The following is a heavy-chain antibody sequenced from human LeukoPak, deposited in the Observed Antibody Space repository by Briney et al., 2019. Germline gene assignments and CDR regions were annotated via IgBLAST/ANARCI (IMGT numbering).Heavy chain of an antibody. J-gene: IGHJ4*02. D-gene: IGHD6-19*01. CDR3: TRAVAGHPD. Sequence: SETLSLTCAVSGVPFSNYYWSWVHQSPTKGLEWIGEINHSGYTNYNSSLKSRVTISIDTSKNQFSLMLTSVTAADTAVYYCTRAVAGHPDWGQGTLVTVSS. V-gene: IGHV4-34*01. CDR2: INHSGYT. CDR1: GVPFSNYY.